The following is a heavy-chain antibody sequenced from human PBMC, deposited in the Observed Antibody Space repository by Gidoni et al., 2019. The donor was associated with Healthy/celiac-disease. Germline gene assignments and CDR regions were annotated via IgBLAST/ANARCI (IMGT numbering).Heavy chain of an antibody. D-gene: IGHD3-22*01. CDR1: GFTFDDYA. CDR2: ISWNSGSI. Sequence: EVQLVESGGGLVQPGRSLRLSCAASGFTFDDYAMHWVRQAPGKGLEWVSGISWNSGSIGYADSVKGRFTISRDNAKNSLYLQMNSLRAEDTALYYCAKSSGYYSYYYYGMDVWGQGTTVTVSS. V-gene: IGHV3-9*01. CDR3: AKSSGYYSYYYYGMDV. J-gene: IGHJ6*02.